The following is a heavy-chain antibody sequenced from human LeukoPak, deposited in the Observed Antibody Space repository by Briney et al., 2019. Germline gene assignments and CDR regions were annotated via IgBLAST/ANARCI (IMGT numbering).Heavy chain of an antibody. CDR2: ISAYNGNT. J-gene: IGHJ5*02. CDR1: GYTFTSYG. CDR3: ARDRPGYSSGWFPFDP. V-gene: IGHV1-18*01. Sequence: ASVKVSCKASGYTFTSYGISWVRQAPGQGLEWMGWISAYNGNTNYAQKLQGRVTMTTDTSTSTAYMELRSLRSDDTAVYYCARDRPGYSSGWFPFDPWGQETLVTVSS. D-gene: IGHD6-19*01.